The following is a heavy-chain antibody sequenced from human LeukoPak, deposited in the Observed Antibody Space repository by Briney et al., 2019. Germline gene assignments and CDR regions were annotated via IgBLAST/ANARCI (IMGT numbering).Heavy chain of an antibody. CDR3: AKEWNAFDI. CDR2: ISGSGGST. V-gene: IGHV3-23*01. J-gene: IGHJ3*02. CDR1: GFTFRTYA. Sequence: GGSLRLSCAASGFTFRTYAMSWVRQSPGKGLEWVSLISGSGGSTYYADSVKGRFTISRDNFKSTLYLQMNSLRAEDTAVYYCAKEWNAFDIWGQGTMVTVSS.